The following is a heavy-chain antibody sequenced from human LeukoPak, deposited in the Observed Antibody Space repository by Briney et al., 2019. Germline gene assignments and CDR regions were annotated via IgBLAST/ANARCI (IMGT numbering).Heavy chain of an antibody. V-gene: IGHV4-30-2*01. Sequence: PSETLSLTCTVSGGSISSGGYYWSWIRQPPGKGLEWIGYIYHSGSTYYNPSLKSRVTISVDRSKNQFSLKLSSVTAADTAVYYCARNTPPFDPWGQGTLVTVSS. CDR1: GGSISSGGYY. CDR3: ARNTPPFDP. D-gene: IGHD2-2*02. CDR2: IYHSGST. J-gene: IGHJ5*02.